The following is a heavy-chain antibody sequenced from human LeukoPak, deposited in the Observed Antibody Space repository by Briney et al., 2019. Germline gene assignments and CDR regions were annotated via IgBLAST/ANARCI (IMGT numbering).Heavy chain of an antibody. CDR3: AREGGGSPYGSGSYYRY. J-gene: IGHJ4*02. V-gene: IGHV1-69*13. CDR1: GGTFSSYA. Sequence: SVKVSCKASGGTFSSYAISWVRQAPGQGLEWMGGITPIFGTANYAQKFQGRVTITADESTSTAYMELSSLRSEDTAVYYCAREGGGSPYGSGSYYRYWGQGTLVTVSS. D-gene: IGHD3-10*01. CDR2: ITPIFGTA.